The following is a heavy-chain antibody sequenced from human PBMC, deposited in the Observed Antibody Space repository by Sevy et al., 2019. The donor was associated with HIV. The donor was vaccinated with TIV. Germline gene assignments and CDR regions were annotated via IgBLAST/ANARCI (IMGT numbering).Heavy chain of an antibody. V-gene: IGHV3-7*01. Sequence: GGSLRLSCAASAFTFSSYWMTWVRQAPGKGLEWVANINQDGSEGNYVDSVKGRFTIFRDNAKNSLFLQMNSLRAEDTAVYYCARTGSYADTYYYYYAMDVWGPGTTVTVSS. D-gene: IGHD3-16*01. CDR2: INQDGSEG. CDR1: AFTFSSYW. CDR3: ARTGSYADTYYYYYAMDV. J-gene: IGHJ6*02.